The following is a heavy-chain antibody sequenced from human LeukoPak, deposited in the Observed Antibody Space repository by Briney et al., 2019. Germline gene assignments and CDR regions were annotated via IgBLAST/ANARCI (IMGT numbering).Heavy chain of an antibody. V-gene: IGHV3-64D*06. CDR1: GFTLRSYA. CDR2: ITSKGGST. D-gene: IGHD5-18*01. CDR3: VKDWYSYGYSLDY. Sequence: GGSLRLSCSASGFTLRSYAMHWVRQAPGKGLEYLSTITSKGGSTYYADSVKGRFTISRDDSKNTLYLQMSSLRAEDTAVYYCVKDWYSYGYSLDYWGQGTLVTVSS. J-gene: IGHJ4*02.